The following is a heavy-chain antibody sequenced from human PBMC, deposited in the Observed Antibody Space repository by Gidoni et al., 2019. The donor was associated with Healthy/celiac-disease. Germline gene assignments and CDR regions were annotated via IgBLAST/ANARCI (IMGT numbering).Heavy chain of an antibody. D-gene: IGHD3-22*01. V-gene: IGHV3-30-3*01. CDR2: ISYDGSNK. CDR3: ARETGRYYDSSGTADY. J-gene: IGHJ4*02. Sequence: QVQLVESGGGVVQPGRSLRLSCAASGFTFSSYAMHWVRQAPGKGLEWVAVISYDGSNKYYADSVKGRFTISRDNSKNTLYLQMNSLRAEDTAVYYCARETGRYYDSSGTADYWGQGTLVTVSS. CDR1: GFTFSSYA.